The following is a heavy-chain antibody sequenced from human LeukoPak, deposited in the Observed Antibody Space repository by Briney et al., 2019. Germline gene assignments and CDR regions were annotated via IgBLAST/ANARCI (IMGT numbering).Heavy chain of an antibody. J-gene: IGHJ3*01. D-gene: IGHD3-22*01. CDR1: GFTFSSYW. Sequence: PGGSLRLSCAASGFTFSSYWMSWVRQAPGKGLEWVANIKQDGSEKYYVDSVKGRFTISRDNAKNSLYLRMNSLRAEDTAVYYCARGYYDSSGYYDLWGQGTMVTVSS. CDR3: ARGYYDSSGYYDL. CDR2: IKQDGSEK. V-gene: IGHV3-7*01.